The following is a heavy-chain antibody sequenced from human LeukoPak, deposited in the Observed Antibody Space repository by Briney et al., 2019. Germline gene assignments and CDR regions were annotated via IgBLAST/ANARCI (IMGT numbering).Heavy chain of an antibody. D-gene: IGHD6-13*01. J-gene: IGHJ5*02. CDR3: ARSGAAAASRWFDR. V-gene: IGHV4-34*01. CDR1: GGSFSGYY. CDR2: INHSGST. Sequence: SETLSLTCAVYGGSFSGYYWSWLRQPPGKGLEWIGEINHSGSTNYNPSLKSRVTISVDTSKNQFSLKLSSVTAADTAVYYCARSGAAAASRWFDRWGQGTLVTVSS.